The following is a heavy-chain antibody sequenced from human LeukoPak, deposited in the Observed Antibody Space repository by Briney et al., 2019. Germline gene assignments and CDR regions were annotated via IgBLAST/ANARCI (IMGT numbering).Heavy chain of an antibody. CDR3: ARNNSNGFDF. CDR1: GYSISGGYY. J-gene: IGHJ4*02. V-gene: IGHV4-38-2*02. Sequence: KPSETLSLTCTVSGYSISGGYYWGWIRQPPGKGLEWIGTIFQSVSTYYNPSLKSRVTTSVDTSKNRFSLKLSSVTAADTAVYYCARNNSNGFDFWSQGTLVTVSS. CDR2: IFQSVST. D-gene: IGHD6-19*01.